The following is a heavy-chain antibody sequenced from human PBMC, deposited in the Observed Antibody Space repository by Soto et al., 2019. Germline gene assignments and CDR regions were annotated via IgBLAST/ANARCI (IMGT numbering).Heavy chain of an antibody. D-gene: IGHD5-18*01. J-gene: IGHJ4*02. CDR2: INHSGST. CDR3: ATQGKTAIVNDY. V-gene: IGHV4-34*01. Sequence: PSETLSLTCAVYGGSFSDYYWSWIRQPPGKGLEWIGEINHSGSTNYNPSLKSRVTMSVDTSKNQFSLKLSSVTAADTAVYYCATQGKTAIVNDYWGLETLLTVSS. CDR1: GGSFSDYY.